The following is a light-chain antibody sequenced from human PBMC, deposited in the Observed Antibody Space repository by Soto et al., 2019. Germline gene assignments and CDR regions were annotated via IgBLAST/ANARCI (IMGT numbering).Light chain of an antibody. V-gene: IGLV2-14*01. J-gene: IGLJ1*01. CDR1: SSDVGGYNY. CDR2: AVT. Sequence: HSALTQPASVSGSPGQSITISCTGTSSDVGGYNYVSWYQQHPGKAPKLMIYAVTDRPSGVSSRFSGSKSGNTASLTISGLQAEDEADYYCSSYTSSSTLFGTGTKLTV. CDR3: SSYTSSSTL.